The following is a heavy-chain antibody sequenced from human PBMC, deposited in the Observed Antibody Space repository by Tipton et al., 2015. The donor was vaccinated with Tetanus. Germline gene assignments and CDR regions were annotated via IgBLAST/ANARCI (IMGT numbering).Heavy chain of an antibody. CDR3: ARDQGGGRVVRLNWFGP. Sequence: TLSLTCTVSGGSVRSGDYSWNWVRQLPGKGLEWIGYIYYSGDTYINPSLKSRVTMSVDTSQNQIFLNLSSVTAADTAVYYCARDQGGGRVVRLNWFGPWGQGALVTVSS. J-gene: IGHJ5*02. CDR2: IYYSGDT. CDR1: GGSVRSGDYS. V-gene: IGHV4-31*03. D-gene: IGHD3-16*01.